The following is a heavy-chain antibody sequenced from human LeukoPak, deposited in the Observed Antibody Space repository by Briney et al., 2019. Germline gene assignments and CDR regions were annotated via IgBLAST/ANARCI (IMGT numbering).Heavy chain of an antibody. Sequence: PGGSLRLSCAASGFTVSSNYMSWVRQAPGKGLEWVSTIYSGGSTYYADSVKGRFTISRDNSKNTLYLQMNSLRAEDTAVYYCAREMTYYDNSDVGPYNWFDPWGQGTLVTVSS. D-gene: IGHD3-22*01. CDR1: GFTVSSNY. CDR2: IYSGGST. J-gene: IGHJ5*02. V-gene: IGHV3-53*01. CDR3: AREMTYYDNSDVGPYNWFDP.